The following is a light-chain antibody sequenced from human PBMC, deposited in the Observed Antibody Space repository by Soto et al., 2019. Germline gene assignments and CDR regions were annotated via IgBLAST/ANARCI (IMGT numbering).Light chain of an antibody. Sequence: QTVVTQPPSASGTPEERVTISCSGGSSNIGINSVTWYQHLPGTAPKLLIYNSYQRPSGVPDRFSGSKSGTSASLAISGLQPDDDADYYCASWDDSLKAVLFGGGTKLTVL. CDR3: ASWDDSLKAVL. J-gene: IGLJ3*02. CDR2: NSY. V-gene: IGLV1-44*01. CDR1: SSNIGINS.